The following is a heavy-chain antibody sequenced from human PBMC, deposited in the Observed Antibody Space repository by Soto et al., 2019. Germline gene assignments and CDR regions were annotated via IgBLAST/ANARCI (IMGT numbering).Heavy chain of an antibody. D-gene: IGHD3-9*01. V-gene: IGHV4-59*08. CDR2: IYYSGST. Sequence: SETLSLTCTVSGGSISSYYWSWIRQPPGKGLEWIGYIYYSGSTNYNPSLKSRVTISVDTSKKQFSLKLSSVTAADTAVYYCARHAYYDILTGPFDPWGQGTLVTVSS. J-gene: IGHJ5*02. CDR3: ARHAYYDILTGPFDP. CDR1: GGSISSYY.